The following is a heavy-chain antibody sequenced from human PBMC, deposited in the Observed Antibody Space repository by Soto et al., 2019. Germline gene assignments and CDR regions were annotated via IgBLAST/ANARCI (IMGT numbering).Heavy chain of an antibody. CDR3: ARALYCSGARCYSYYFDY. CDR1: GYSFTIYG. CDR2: ISAYNGNT. J-gene: IGHJ4*02. Sequence: SAEVGCKSCGYSFTIYGVGWALQKQGQGLEWMGWISAYNGNTNYAQKLQGRVTMTTDTSTSTAYMELRSLRSDDTAVYYCARALYCSGARCYSYYFDYWGQGTLVPVSS. V-gene: IGHV1-18*01. D-gene: IGHD2-15*01.